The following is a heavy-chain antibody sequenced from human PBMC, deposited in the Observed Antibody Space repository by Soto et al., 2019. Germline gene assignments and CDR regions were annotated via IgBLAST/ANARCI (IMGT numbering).Heavy chain of an antibody. CDR1: GGSSSSGGYY. J-gene: IGHJ6*02. D-gene: IGHD2-2*01. V-gene: IGHV4-31*03. Sequence: TSETLSLTCTVSGGSSSSGGYYWSWIRQHPGKGLEWIGYIYYSGSTYYNPSLKSRVTISVDTSKNQFSRKLSSVTAADTAVYYCARDSRKVVVVPAASLHYYYYGMDVWGQGTTVTVSS. CDR3: ARDSRKVVVVPAASLHYYYYGMDV. CDR2: IYYSGST.